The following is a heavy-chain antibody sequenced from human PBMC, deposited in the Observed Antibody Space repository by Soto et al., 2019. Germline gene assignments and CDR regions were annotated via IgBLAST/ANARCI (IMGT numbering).Heavy chain of an antibody. CDR2: IKSKTDGGTT. Sequence: EVQLVESGGGLVKPGGSLRLSCAASGFTFSNAWMNWVRQAPGKGLEWVGRIKSKTDGGTTDYAAPVKGRFTISRDDSKNTLYLQMNSLKTEDTAVYYCTTDPRSQWFDAFDIWGQGTMVTVSS. CDR3: TTDPRSQWFDAFDI. CDR1: GFTFSNAW. J-gene: IGHJ3*02. V-gene: IGHV3-15*07. D-gene: IGHD3-22*01.